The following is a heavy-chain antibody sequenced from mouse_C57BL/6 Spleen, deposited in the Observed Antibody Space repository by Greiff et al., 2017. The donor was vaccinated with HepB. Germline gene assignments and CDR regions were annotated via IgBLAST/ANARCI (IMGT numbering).Heavy chain of an antibody. D-gene: IGHD1-1*01. V-gene: IGHV5-4*01. CDR3: ARDQYYYGSSSAWFAY. CDR1: GFTFSSYA. Sequence: EVKLVESGGGLVKPGGSLKLSCAASGFTFSSYAMSWVRQTPEKRLEWVATISDGGSYTYYPDNVKGRFTISRDNAKNNLYLQMSHLKSEDTAMYYCARDQYYYGSSSAWFAYWGQGTLVTVSA. CDR2: ISDGGSYT. J-gene: IGHJ3*01.